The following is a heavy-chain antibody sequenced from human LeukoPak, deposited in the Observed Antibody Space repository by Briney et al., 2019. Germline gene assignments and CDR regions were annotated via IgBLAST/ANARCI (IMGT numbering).Heavy chain of an antibody. Sequence: SETLSLTCTVSGGSISSYYWSWIRQPPGKGLEWIGEINHSGSTNYNPPLKSRVTISVDTSKNQFSLKLSSVTAADTAVYYCARGVHDSSGYPDYWGQGTLVTVSS. CDR1: GGSISSYY. D-gene: IGHD3-22*01. V-gene: IGHV4-34*01. J-gene: IGHJ4*02. CDR2: INHSGST. CDR3: ARGVHDSSGYPDY.